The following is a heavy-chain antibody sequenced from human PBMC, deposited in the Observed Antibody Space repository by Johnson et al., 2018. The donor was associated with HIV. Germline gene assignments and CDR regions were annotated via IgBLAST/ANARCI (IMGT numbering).Heavy chain of an antibody. D-gene: IGHD5-18*01. CDR1: GFTFSDYY. V-gene: IGHV3-11*04. CDR3: ARLPSGYSRDAFDI. J-gene: IGHJ3*02. Sequence: QMMLVESGGGLVKPGGSLRLSCAPSGFTFSDYYMSWMRKAPGQGLEWVSYISSSGSKLYKADSVKGRFTMSRDNFKNTLYLQMNSLRGEDTAVYYCARLPSGYSRDAFDIWGQGTMVTVSS. CDR2: ISSSGSKL.